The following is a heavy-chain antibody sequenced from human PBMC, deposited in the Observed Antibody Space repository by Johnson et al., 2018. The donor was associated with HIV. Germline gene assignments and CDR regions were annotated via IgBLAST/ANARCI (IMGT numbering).Heavy chain of an antibody. Sequence: VPLVESGGGVVQPGRSLRLSCAASGFTFSSYAMHWVRQAPGKGLEWVTNIKEDGSEKYYVDSVRGRFTISRDNAKNSVYLQMNSLRAEDTAMYYCSRHSPRGYSGYDAFDIWGQGTLVTVSS. CDR1: GFTFSSYA. D-gene: IGHD5-12*01. J-gene: IGHJ3*02. CDR2: IKEDGSEK. V-gene: IGHV3-7*03. CDR3: SRHSPRGYSGYDAFDI.